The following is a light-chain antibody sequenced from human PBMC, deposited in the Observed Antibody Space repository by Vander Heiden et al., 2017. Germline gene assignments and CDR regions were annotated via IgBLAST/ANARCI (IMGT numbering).Light chain of an antibody. CDR1: NIASNS. J-gene: IGLJ2*01. CDR3: HVWDSLSDHVV. V-gene: IGLV3-21*02. Sequence: YVLTQPPPVAVAPGDTARITCGGDNIASNSVNWYQQRPGRAPVLVVFDDSDRPSGIPERFSGSNSLNTATLTISRVEGGDEADYYCHVWDSLSDHVVFGGGTKLTVL. CDR2: DDS.